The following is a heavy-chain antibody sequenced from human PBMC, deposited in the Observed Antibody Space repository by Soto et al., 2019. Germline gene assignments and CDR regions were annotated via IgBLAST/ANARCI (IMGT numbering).Heavy chain of an antibody. CDR3: TKGPTTTDWFHP. J-gene: IGHJ5*02. D-gene: IGHD1-1*01. V-gene: IGHV3-9*01. Sequence: GGSLRLSCTASGFTFKNFAMHWVRQAPGKGLEWVSGVSWNSGSINYAASVKGRFTVSRDNARNSLFLQMHSLTSEDSAVYYCTKGPTTTDWFHPWGQGTQVTVSS. CDR2: VSWNSGSI. CDR1: GFTFKNFA.